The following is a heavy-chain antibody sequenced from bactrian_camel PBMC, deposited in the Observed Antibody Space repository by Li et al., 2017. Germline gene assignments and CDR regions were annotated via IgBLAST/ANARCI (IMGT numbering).Heavy chain of an antibody. CDR3: ATAGRLWVGRVSASEYNY. D-gene: IGHD5*01. J-gene: IGHJ4*01. CDR1: GFTFDDYA. CDR2: ISWSGDST. V-gene: IGHV3-1*01. Sequence: VQLVESGGGLVQPGGSLRLSCAASGFTFDDYAMGWIRQAPGKGLEWVSAISWSGDSTNYADSVKGQFTISRDNAKNTVYLQMNSLKPEDTAVYYCATAGRLWVGRVSASEYNYWGQGTQVTVS.